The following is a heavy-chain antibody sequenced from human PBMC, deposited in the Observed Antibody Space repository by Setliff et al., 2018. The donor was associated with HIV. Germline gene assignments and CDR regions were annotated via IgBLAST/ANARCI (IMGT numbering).Heavy chain of an antibody. D-gene: IGHD6-19*01. V-gene: IGHV3-33*06. CDR2: IWYDGSNK. Sequence: HPGGSLRLSCAASGFSFSSYGMHWVRQAPGKGLEWVAVIWYDGSNKYYADSVKGRFTISRDNSKNTLYLQMNSLRAEDTAVYYCAKDPGVAVAESHFDYWGQGTLVTVSS. CDR1: GFSFSSYG. J-gene: IGHJ4*02. CDR3: AKDPGVAVAESHFDY.